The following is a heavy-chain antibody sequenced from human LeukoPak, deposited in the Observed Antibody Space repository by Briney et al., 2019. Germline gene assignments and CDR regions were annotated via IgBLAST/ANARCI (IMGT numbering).Heavy chain of an antibody. D-gene: IGHD2-15*01. Sequence: GGSLRLSCAASGFTFSSYAMSWVRQAPGKGLEWVSAISGSGGSTYYADSVKGRSTISRDNSKNTLYLQMNSLRAEDTAVYYCAKDYDVVVVAATTFDYWGQGTLVTVSS. CDR1: GFTFSSYA. J-gene: IGHJ4*02. CDR2: ISGSGGST. CDR3: AKDYDVVVVAATTFDY. V-gene: IGHV3-23*01.